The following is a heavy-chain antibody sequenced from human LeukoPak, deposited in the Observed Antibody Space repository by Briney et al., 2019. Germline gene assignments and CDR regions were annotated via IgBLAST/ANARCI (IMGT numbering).Heavy chain of an antibody. Sequence: GASVKVSCKASGYTFTGYYMHWVRQAPGQGLEWMGWINPNSGGTNYVQKFQGRVTMTRGTSISTAYMELSRLRSDDTAVYYCARARYYYGSGRKIDYWGQGTLVTVSS. J-gene: IGHJ4*02. CDR3: ARARYYYGSGRKIDY. CDR1: GYTFTGYY. D-gene: IGHD3-10*01. CDR2: INPNSGGT. V-gene: IGHV1-2*02.